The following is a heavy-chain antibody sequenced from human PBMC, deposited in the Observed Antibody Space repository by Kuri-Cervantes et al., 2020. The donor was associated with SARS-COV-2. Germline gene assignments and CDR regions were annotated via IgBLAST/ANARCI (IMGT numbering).Heavy chain of an antibody. V-gene: IGHV3-33*08. J-gene: IGHJ4*02. D-gene: IGHD6-19*01. CDR3: AREDSSGWKRGFDY. Sequence: GESLKISCAASGFTFSNYGMHWVRQAPGKGLEWVAVIWYDGRNKYYADSVKGRFTISRDNSKNTLYLQMNSLRAEDTAVYYCAREDSSGWKRGFDYWGQGTLVTVSS. CDR2: IWYDGRNK. CDR1: GFTFSNYG.